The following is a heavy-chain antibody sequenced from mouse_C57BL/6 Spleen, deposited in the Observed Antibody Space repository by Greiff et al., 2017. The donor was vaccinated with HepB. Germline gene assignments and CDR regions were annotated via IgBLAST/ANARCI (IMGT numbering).Heavy chain of an antibody. CDR1: GFNINDYY. V-gene: IGHV14-2*01. J-gene: IGHJ4*01. D-gene: IGHD3-1*01. CDR3: SRYSTGSYYAIDY. Sequence: EVQLQQSGAELVKPGASVKLSCTASGFNINDYYMHWVKQRPEQGLEWIGRIDPEDGETKYAPKFQGKATLTADTSSNTAYLQLSSLTSEDTAVYYCSRYSTGSYYAIDYWGQGTSVTVSS. CDR2: IDPEDGET.